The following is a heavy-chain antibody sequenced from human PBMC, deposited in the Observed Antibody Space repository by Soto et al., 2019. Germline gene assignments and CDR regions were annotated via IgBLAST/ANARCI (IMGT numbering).Heavy chain of an antibody. Sequence: QVALVQSGAEMKTPGASVKVSCEIFGFTFTKYGISWARQAPGQGLQWMGWISNGNTNYAQNFQGRVTMTADTSAKTVYMELGSLRSDDTAVYYCVRDWGSTATDILGFWGQGTLVTVSA. CDR3: VRDWGSTATDILGF. D-gene: IGHD3-3*02. CDR1: GFTFTKYG. V-gene: IGHV1-18*04. CDR2: ISNGNT. J-gene: IGHJ4*02.